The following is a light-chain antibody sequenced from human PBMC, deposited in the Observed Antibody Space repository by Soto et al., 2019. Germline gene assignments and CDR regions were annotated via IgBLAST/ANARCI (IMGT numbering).Light chain of an antibody. CDR3: AAWDDSRNGDV. Sequence: QSVLTQPPSVSEAPRQRVTISCSGSSSNIGNNAVNWYQQLPGKAPNLLIYYDDLLPSGVSDRFSGSKSGTSASLAISGLQSEDEADYYCAAWDDSRNGDVFGTGTKLTVL. CDR1: SSNIGNNA. V-gene: IGLV1-36*01. CDR2: YDD. J-gene: IGLJ1*01.